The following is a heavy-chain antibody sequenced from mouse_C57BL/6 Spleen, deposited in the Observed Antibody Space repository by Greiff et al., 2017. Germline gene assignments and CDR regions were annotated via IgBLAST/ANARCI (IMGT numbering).Heavy chain of an antibody. Sequence: EVQLVESGGGLVKPGGSLKLSCAASGFTFSDYGMHWVRQAPEKGLEWVAYISSGSSTIYYADTVKGRFTISRDNAKNTLFLQMTSLRSEDTAMYYCARKERYGNYEGYYAMDYWGQGTSVTVSS. CDR3: ARKERYGNYEGYYAMDY. CDR1: GFTFSDYG. D-gene: IGHD2-1*01. J-gene: IGHJ4*01. V-gene: IGHV5-17*01. CDR2: ISSGSSTI.